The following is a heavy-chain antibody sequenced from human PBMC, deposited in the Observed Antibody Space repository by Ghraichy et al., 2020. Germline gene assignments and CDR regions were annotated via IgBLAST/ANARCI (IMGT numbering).Heavy chain of an antibody. CDR3: ASERSSYREADFAY. CDR2: INTNTGHP. D-gene: IGHD3-10*01. J-gene: IGHJ4*02. CDR1: GYRFMRFA. V-gene: IGHV7-4-1*02. Sequence: ASVKVSCKASGYRFMRFAMNWVRQAPGQRPEWMGWINTNTGHPTYAQGFTERFVFSLDISDTTVFLQISSLKAEDTAFYYCASERSSYREADFAYWCQGTLLTVSS.